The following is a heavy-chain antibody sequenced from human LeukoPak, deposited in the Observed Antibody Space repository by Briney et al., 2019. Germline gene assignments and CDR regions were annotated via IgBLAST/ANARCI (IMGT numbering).Heavy chain of an antibody. J-gene: IGHJ4*02. CDR1: GGTFSSYT. D-gene: IGHD3-22*01. V-gene: IGHV1-69*04. CDR2: IIPILGMA. CDR3: ARDPRVYYDSSGYYFDY. Sequence: GASVKVSCKASGGTFSSYTISWVRQAPGQGLEWMGRIIPILGMANYAQKFQGRVTITADKSTSTAYVELSSLRSEDTAVYYCARDPRVYYDSSGYYFDYWGQGTLVTVSS.